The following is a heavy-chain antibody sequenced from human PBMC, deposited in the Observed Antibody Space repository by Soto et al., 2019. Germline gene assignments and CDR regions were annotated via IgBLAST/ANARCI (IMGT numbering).Heavy chain of an antibody. CDR3: AHNFNGGPFDY. CDR2: FYWDDDK. V-gene: IGHV2-5*02. Sequence: QITLKESGLTLVKPAQTLTLTCTFSGFSLSTRGVGVGWIRQPPGKALEWLALFYWDDDKRYSPSLKSRLTITKDSSKNQVVLTMTNMDPVDTATYFCAHNFNGGPFDYWGQGTLVTVSS. J-gene: IGHJ4*02. CDR1: GFSLSTRGVG. D-gene: IGHD2-8*01.